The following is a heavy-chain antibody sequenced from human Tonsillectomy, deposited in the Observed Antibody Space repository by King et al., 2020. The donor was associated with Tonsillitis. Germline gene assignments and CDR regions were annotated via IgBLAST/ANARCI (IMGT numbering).Heavy chain of an antibody. V-gene: IGHV3-48*03. CDR3: ARENSSSGFYYYGMDV. CDR2: ITSSGSKI. J-gene: IGHJ6*02. CDR1: GFTFSSYE. D-gene: IGHD3-22*01. Sequence: DVQLVESGGGLVQPGVSLKLSCAASGFTFSSYEMNWVHQAPGKGLEWVSYITSSGSKIYYADSVKGRFTISRDNAKNTLSLQMNSLRAEDTAVYYCARENSSSGFYYYGMDVWGQGTTVTVSS.